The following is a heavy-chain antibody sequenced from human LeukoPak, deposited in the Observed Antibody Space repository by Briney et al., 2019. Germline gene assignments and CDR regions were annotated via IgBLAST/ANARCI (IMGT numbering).Heavy chain of an antibody. D-gene: IGHD3-10*01. CDR1: GYTFTSYG. J-gene: IGHJ6*03. CDR2: ISAYNGNT. Sequence: GASVKVSCKASGYTFTSYGISRVRQAPGQGLEWMGWISAYNGNTNYAQKLQGRVTMTRNTSISTAYMELSSLRSKDTAVYYCARGLRFGALGYYYYYMDVWGKGTTVTISS. CDR3: ARGLRFGALGYYYYYMDV. V-gene: IGHV1-18*01.